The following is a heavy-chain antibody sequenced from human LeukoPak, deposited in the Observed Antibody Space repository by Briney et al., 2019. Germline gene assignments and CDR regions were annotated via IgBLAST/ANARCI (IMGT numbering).Heavy chain of an antibody. D-gene: IGHD3-10*01. V-gene: IGHV3-23*01. CDR2: ISGSGGST. CDR1: GFTFSSYA. J-gene: IGHJ4*02. CDR3: ARFDSHLLLDH. Sequence: PGGSLRLSCAASGFTFSSYAMSWVRQAPGKGLEWVSAISGSGGSTYYADSVKGRFTISRDNAKNSLYLQMNSLRAEDTAVYYCARFDSHLLLDHWGQGTLVTVSS.